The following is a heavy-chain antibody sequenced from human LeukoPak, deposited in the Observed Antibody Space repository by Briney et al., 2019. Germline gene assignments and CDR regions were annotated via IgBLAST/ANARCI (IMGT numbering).Heavy chain of an antibody. CDR3: ARDSWFGESYYGMDV. CDR1: GFTVSSNY. D-gene: IGHD3-10*01. V-gene: IGHV3-53*01. CDR2: IYSGGST. J-gene: IGHJ6*02. Sequence: GSLRLSCAASGFTVSSNYMSWVRQAPGKGLEWVSVIYSGGSTYYADSVKGRFTISRDNSKNTLYLQMNSLRAEDTAVYYCARDSWFGESYYGMDVWGQGTTVTVSS.